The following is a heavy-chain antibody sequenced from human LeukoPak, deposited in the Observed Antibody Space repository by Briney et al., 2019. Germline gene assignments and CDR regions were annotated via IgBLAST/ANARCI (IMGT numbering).Heavy chain of an antibody. Sequence: GSVKISCKASGYTFTGYYMHWVRQAPGQGLEWMGWINPNSGGTNYAQKFQGRVTMTRDTSISTAYMELSRLRSDDTAVYYCARPGIVGALGDFDYWGQGPLVTVSS. CDR2: INPNSGGT. D-gene: IGHD1-26*01. J-gene: IGHJ4*02. CDR1: GYTFTGYY. V-gene: IGHV1-2*02. CDR3: ARPGIVGALGDFDY.